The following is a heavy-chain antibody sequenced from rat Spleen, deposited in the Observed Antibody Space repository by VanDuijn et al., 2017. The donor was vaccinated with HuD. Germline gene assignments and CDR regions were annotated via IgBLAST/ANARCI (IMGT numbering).Heavy chain of an antibody. J-gene: IGHJ2*01. CDR3: ARHMAGATTGFDY. D-gene: IGHD1-1*01. CDR2: IRYEGSRT. Sequence: EVQLVETGGDLVQPGRSLKLSCVASGFTFSGFWMYWLRQAPKKGLEWVASIRYEGSRTYYGDSVKGRFTVSRDNTKSILYLQMNSLRSEDTATYYCARHMAGATTGFDYWGQGVMVTVSS. V-gene: IGHV5-22*01. CDR1: GFTFSGFW.